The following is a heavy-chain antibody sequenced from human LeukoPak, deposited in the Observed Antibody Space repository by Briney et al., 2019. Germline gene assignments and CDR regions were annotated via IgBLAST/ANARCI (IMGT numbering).Heavy chain of an antibody. V-gene: IGHV3-23*01. J-gene: IGHJ4*02. CDR3: AKAYSGWCVWDC. CDR1: GFTFSSYA. Sequence: GGSLRLSCVASGFTFSSYAMNWVRQAPGKGLEWVSGMSNSGDSTRYADSVKGRFTISRDNSKNTLYLQMSSLRADDTAVYYCAKAYSGWCVWDCWGQGTLVTVSS. D-gene: IGHD6-19*01. CDR2: MSNSGDST.